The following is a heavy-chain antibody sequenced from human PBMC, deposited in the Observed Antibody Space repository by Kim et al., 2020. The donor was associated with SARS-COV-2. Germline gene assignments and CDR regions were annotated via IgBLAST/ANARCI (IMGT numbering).Heavy chain of an antibody. D-gene: IGHD6-6*01. J-gene: IGHJ6*02. Sequence: SETLSLTCTVSGGSISSYYWSWIRQPPGKGLEWIGYIYYSGSTNYNPSLKSRVTISVDTSKNQFSLKLSSVTAADTAVYYCASSSSSSVWGYYYYGMDVWGQGTTVTVSS. V-gene: IGHV4-59*01. CDR1: GGSISSYY. CDR2: IYYSGST. CDR3: ASSSSSSVWGYYYYGMDV.